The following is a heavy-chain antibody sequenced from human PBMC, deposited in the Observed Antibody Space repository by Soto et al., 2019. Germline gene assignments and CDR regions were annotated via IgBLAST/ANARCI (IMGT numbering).Heavy chain of an antibody. CDR3: ARGTVL. Sequence: SETLRLTNAFYCGYFSGYCLSWILQPPGKGLEWIGEINHSGSTNYNPSLKSRVTISVDTSKNQFSLKLSSVTAADKAVYYCARGTVLWGQGTLVTVSS. V-gene: IGHV4-34*01. J-gene: IGHJ4*02. D-gene: IGHD1-1*01. CDR2: INHSGST. CDR1: CGYFSGYC.